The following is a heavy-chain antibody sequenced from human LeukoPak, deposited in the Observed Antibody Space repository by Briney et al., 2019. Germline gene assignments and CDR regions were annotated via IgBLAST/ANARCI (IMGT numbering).Heavy chain of an antibody. Sequence: PSETLSLTCAVYGGSFSGYYWSWIRQPPGKGLEWIGEINHSGSTNYNPSLKSRVTISVDTSKNQFSLKLSSVTAADTAVYYYARGPSYYYGSGSYYKRNWFDPWGQGTLVTVSS. CDR3: ARGPSYYYGSGSYYKRNWFDP. D-gene: IGHD3-10*01. V-gene: IGHV4-34*01. J-gene: IGHJ5*02. CDR1: GGSFSGYY. CDR2: INHSGST.